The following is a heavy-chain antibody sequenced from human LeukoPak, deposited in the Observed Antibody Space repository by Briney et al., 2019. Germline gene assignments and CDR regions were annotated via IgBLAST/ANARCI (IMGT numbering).Heavy chain of an antibody. V-gene: IGHV4-59*12. J-gene: IGHJ4*02. CDR1: GGSISSYY. CDR2: IYYSGST. CDR3: ARYSRRQWLVQYYFDY. Sequence: NPSETLSLTCTVSGGSISSYYWSWIRQPPGKGLEWIGYIYYSGSTNYNPSLKSRVTISVDTSKNQFSLKLSSVTAADTAVYYCARYSRRQWLVQYYFDYWGQGTLVTVSS. D-gene: IGHD6-19*01.